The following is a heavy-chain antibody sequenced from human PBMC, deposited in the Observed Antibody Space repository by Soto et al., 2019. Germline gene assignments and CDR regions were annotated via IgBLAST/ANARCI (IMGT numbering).Heavy chain of an antibody. CDR3: ARHYFGVVNYYYYGMDV. J-gene: IGHJ6*02. Sequence: ASVKVSCKVSGYTLTELSMHWVRQAPGKGLEWMGGFDPGDGETIYAQKFQGRVTMTEDTSTDTAYMELSSLRSEDTAVYYCARHYFGVVNYYYYGMDVWGQGTTVTVSS. V-gene: IGHV1-24*01. D-gene: IGHD3-3*01. CDR1: GYTLTELS. CDR2: FDPGDGET.